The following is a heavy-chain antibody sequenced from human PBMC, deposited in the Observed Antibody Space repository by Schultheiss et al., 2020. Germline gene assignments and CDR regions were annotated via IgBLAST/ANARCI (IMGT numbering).Heavy chain of an antibody. CDR2: IYHSGST. CDR3: ARGRIAVAGTRHRWFDP. D-gene: IGHD6-19*01. CDR1: GGSISSGDCY. Sequence: SETLSLTCTVSGGSISSGDCYWGWIRQPPGKGLEWIGYIYHSGSTYYNPSLKSRVTISVDRSKNQFSLKLSSVTAADTAVYYCARGRIAVAGTRHRWFDPWGQGTLVTVSS. V-gene: IGHV4-30-4*01. J-gene: IGHJ5*02.